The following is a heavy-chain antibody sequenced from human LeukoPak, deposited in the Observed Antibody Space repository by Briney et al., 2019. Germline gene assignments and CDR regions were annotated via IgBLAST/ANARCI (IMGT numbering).Heavy chain of an antibody. CDR3: ARGVGTIFGVVLYYFDY. J-gene: IGHJ4*02. D-gene: IGHD3-3*01. V-gene: IGHV3-21*01. CDR1: GFTFSSYS. Sequence: PGGSLRLSCAASGFTFSSYSMNWVRQAPGKGLEWVSSISSSSSYIYYADSVKGRFTISRDNAKNSLYLQMNSLRAEDTAVYYCARGVGTIFGVVLYYFDYWGQGTLVTVSS. CDR2: ISSSSSYI.